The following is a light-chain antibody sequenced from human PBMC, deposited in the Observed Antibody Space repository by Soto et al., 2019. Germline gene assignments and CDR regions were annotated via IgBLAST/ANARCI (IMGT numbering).Light chain of an antibody. Sequence: DIQMTQSPSSLSASVGDRVTITCQASQDIKNYLNWYQQKPGKAHKLLIYEASNLETGFPSRFSGSGSGRSFTFSISSLQPEDIETYYCQQCDDFITFGGGTRIEIK. CDR2: EAS. J-gene: IGKJ4*01. CDR3: QQCDDFIT. V-gene: IGKV1-33*01. CDR1: QDIKNY.